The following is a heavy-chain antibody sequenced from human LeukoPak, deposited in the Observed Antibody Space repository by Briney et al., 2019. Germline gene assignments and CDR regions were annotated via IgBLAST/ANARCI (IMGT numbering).Heavy chain of an antibody. J-gene: IGHJ4*02. CDR1: GFTFDDYA. Sequence: GGSLRLSCAASGFTFDDYAMHWVRQAPGKGLEWVSGISWNSGTIGYADSVKGRFTISRDNAKNSLYLQMNRLRSDDTAVYYCARVGSSWDHADYWGQGTLVTVSS. CDR3: ARVGSSWDHADY. V-gene: IGHV3-9*01. CDR2: ISWNSGTI. D-gene: IGHD6-13*01.